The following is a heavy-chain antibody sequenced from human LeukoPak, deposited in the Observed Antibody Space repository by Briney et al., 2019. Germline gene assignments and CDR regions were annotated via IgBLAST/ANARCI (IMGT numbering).Heavy chain of an antibody. Sequence: SETLSLTCTVSGGSISSYYWSWIRQPPGKGLEWIGYIYYSGSTNYNPSLKSRVTISVDTSKNQFSLKLRSLTAADTSVYYCARHVGYGNNWFDPWGQGTLVTVSS. CDR2: IYYSGST. CDR3: ARHVGYGNNWFDP. J-gene: IGHJ5*02. V-gene: IGHV4-59*08. CDR1: GGSISSYY. D-gene: IGHD5-18*01.